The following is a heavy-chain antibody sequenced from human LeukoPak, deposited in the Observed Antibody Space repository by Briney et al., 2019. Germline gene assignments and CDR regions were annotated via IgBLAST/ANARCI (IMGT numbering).Heavy chain of an antibody. CDR1: GYTFTSYA. Sequence: ASVKVSCKASGYTFTSYAMHWVRQAPGQRLEWMGWINAGNGNTKYSQKFQGRVTITRDTSASTAYMELSSLRSEDTAVYYCARVGRYVLLWFGELNYWGQGTLVTVSS. CDR3: ARVGRYVLLWFGELNY. J-gene: IGHJ4*02. D-gene: IGHD3-10*01. CDR2: INAGNGNT. V-gene: IGHV1-3*01.